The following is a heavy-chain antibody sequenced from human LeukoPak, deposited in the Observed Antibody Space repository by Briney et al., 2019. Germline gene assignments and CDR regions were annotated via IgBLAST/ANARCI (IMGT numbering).Heavy chain of an antibody. J-gene: IGHJ5*02. D-gene: IGHD6-13*01. V-gene: IGHV4-4*07. Sequence: PSXXLSLTCTVSGGSISSYYWSWIRQPAGKGLEWIGRIYTSGSTNYNPSLKSRVTISVDTSKNQFSLKLSSVTAADTAVYYCASVLYSSSSPGFDPWGQGTLVTVSS. CDR1: GGSISSYY. CDR2: IYTSGST. CDR3: ASVLYSSSSPGFDP.